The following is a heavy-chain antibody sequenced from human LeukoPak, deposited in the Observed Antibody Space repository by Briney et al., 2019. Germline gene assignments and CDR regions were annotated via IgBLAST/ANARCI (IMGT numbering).Heavy chain of an antibody. CDR3: ARGIGVDDY. V-gene: IGHV3-53*01. D-gene: IGHD2-15*01. J-gene: IGHJ4*02. CDR1: GFTFSDYH. Sequence: GGSLRLSCAASGFTFSDYHMSWIRQAPGKGLEWVSVIYSGGSTYYADSVKGRFTISRDNSKNTLYLQMNSLRAEDTAVYYCARGIGVDDYWGQGTLVTVSS. CDR2: IYSGGST.